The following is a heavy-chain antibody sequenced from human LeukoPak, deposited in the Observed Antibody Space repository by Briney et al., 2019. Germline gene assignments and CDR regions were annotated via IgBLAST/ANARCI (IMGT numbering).Heavy chain of an antibody. D-gene: IGHD3-3*01. CDR3: AKDVHSFVIWSGYYIGVNYFDY. J-gene: IGHJ4*02. Sequence: PGGSLRLSCAASGFTLSSYGMHWVRQAPGKGLEWVAVIWYDGSNKYYADSVKGRFTITRDNSKNTLYLRMNSLRAEGAAVYYCAKDVHSFVIWSGYYIGVNYFDYGGQGTLATVSS. CDR2: IWYDGSNK. CDR1: GFTLSSYG. V-gene: IGHV3-30*02.